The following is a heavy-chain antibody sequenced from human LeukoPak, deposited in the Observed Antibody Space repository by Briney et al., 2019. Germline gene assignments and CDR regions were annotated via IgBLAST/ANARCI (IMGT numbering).Heavy chain of an antibody. CDR1: SCTFTNYA. Sequence: ASVKVSFKASSCTFTNYAFTWVRQAPGQGLEWMGWISAYNGNTNYAQKLQGRVTMTTDTSTSTAYMELRSLRSDDTAVYYCARHKYYYDSSGYYYVGYYYYYMDVWGKGTTVTISS. D-gene: IGHD3-22*01. CDR2: ISAYNGNT. J-gene: IGHJ6*03. CDR3: ARHKYYYDSSGYYYVGYYYYYMDV. V-gene: IGHV1-18*01.